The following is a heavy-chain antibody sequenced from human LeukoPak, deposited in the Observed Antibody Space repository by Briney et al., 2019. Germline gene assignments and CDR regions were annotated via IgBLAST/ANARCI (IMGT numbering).Heavy chain of an antibody. V-gene: IGHV4-34*01. CDR3: ARDQWLFVGLVDY. CDR1: GGSFSGYY. D-gene: IGHD6-19*01. Sequence: PSETLSLTCAVYGGSFSGYYWSWIRQPPGKGLEWIGEINHSGSTNYNPSLKSRVTISVDTSKNQFSLKLSSVTAADTAVYYCARDQWLFVGLVDYWGQGTLVTVSS. CDR2: INHSGST. J-gene: IGHJ4*02.